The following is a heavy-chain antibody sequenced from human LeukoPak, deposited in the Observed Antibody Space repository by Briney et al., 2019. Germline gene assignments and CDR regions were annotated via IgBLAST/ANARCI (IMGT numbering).Heavy chain of an antibody. CDR2: INPSGGST. Sequence: GASVKVSCKASGYTFTSYYMHWVRQAPGQGLEWMGIINPSGGSTSYAQKFQGRVTMTRDTSTSTVYMELSSLRSEDTAVYYCARAPRTTIFGVVIDFDYWGQGTLVTVSS. D-gene: IGHD3-3*01. CDR3: ARAPRTTIFGVVIDFDY. V-gene: IGHV1-46*01. J-gene: IGHJ4*02. CDR1: GYTFTSYY.